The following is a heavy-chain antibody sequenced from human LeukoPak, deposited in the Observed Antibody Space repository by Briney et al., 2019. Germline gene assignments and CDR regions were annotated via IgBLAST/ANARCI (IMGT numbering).Heavy chain of an antibody. V-gene: IGHV4-59*12. Sequence: SETLSLTCTVSGGSISSYYWSWIRQPPGKGLEWIGYIYYSGSTNYNPSLQSRVTISVDTSKNQFSLKLSSVTAADTAVYYCARDNGSYDFWSGYPGAFDIWGQGTMVTVSS. J-gene: IGHJ3*02. D-gene: IGHD3-3*01. CDR1: GGSISSYY. CDR2: IYYSGST. CDR3: ARDNGSYDFWSGYPGAFDI.